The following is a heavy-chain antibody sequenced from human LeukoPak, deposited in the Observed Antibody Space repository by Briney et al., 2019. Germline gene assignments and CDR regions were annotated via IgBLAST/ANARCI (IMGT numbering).Heavy chain of an antibody. J-gene: IGHJ6*03. D-gene: IGHD3-3*01. Sequence: SETLSLTCTASGCSISSYYWSWIRQPPGKGLEWIGYIYYSGSTNYNPSLKSRVTISVDTSKNQFSLKLRSVTAADTAVYYCARAYYDFWSGYPTDYYYYYYMDVWGKGTTVTVSS. V-gene: IGHV4-59*01. CDR2: IYYSGST. CDR1: GCSISSYY. CDR3: ARAYYDFWSGYPTDYYYYYYMDV.